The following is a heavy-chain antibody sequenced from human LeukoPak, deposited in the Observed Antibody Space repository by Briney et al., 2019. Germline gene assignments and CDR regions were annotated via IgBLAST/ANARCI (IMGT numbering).Heavy chain of an antibody. Sequence: GGSLRLSCAASGFTFSSYAMSWVRQAPGKGLEWVSAISGSGGSTYYADSVKGRFTISRDNSKNTLYLQMNSLRAEDTAVYYCAKAVRGAMVRGVIIGYWGQGTLVTVSS. CDR2: ISGSGGST. D-gene: IGHD3-10*01. V-gene: IGHV3-23*01. CDR1: GFTFSSYA. CDR3: AKAVRGAMVRGVIIGY. J-gene: IGHJ4*02.